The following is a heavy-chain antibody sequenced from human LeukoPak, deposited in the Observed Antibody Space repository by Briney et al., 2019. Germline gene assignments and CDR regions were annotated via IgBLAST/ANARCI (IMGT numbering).Heavy chain of an antibody. D-gene: IGHD3-10*01. Sequence: TSETLSLICTVSGGSISGYYWSWIRQPPGKGLEWIGYIYYGGSTNYNPSLKSRVTISVDTSKNQFSLQLSSVTTADTAMYYCAKERGGEGALDIWGQGTMVTVSS. CDR1: GGSISGYY. V-gene: IGHV4-59*01. CDR3: AKERGGEGALDI. CDR2: IYYGGST. J-gene: IGHJ3*02.